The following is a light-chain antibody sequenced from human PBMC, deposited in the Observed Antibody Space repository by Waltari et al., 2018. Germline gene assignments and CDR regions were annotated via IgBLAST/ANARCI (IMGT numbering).Light chain of an antibody. CDR2: GAS. V-gene: IGKV3-20*01. J-gene: IGKJ5*01. CDR1: QSVSSSY. Sequence: EIVLTQSPGTLSLTLGERATLSCRASQSVSSSYLAWYQQKPGQAPRLLIYGASSSATGIPDRFSGSGSGTDFTLTISRLEPEDFAVYYCQQYGSSPTFGQGTRLEIK. CDR3: QQYGSSPT.